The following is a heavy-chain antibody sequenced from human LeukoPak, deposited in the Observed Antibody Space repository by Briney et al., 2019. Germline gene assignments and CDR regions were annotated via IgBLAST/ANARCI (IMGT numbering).Heavy chain of an antibody. CDR3: ARGRGSSWPGNY. D-gene: IGHD6-13*01. CDR2: MNPNSGNT. Sequence: ASVKVSCKASGYTFTSYDINWVRQATGQGLEWMGWMNPNSGNTGHAQKFQGRVTITRNTSISTAYMELSSLRSEDTAVYYCARGRGSSWPGNYWGQGTLVTVSS. V-gene: IGHV1-8*03. CDR1: GYTFTSYD. J-gene: IGHJ4*02.